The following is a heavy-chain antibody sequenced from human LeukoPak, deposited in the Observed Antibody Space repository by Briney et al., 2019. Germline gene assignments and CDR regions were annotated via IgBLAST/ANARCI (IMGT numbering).Heavy chain of an antibody. CDR2: INPNSGGT. J-gene: IGHJ4*02. D-gene: IGHD6-13*01. CDR3: ARGDGSSWFEY. Sequence: GASVKVSCKASGYTFTSYGISWVRQAPGQGLEWMGWINPNSGGTNYAQKFQGRVTMTKDTSISTAYMELNRLRSDDTAVYYCARGDGSSWFEYWGQGTLVTVSS. V-gene: IGHV1-2*02. CDR1: GYTFTSYG.